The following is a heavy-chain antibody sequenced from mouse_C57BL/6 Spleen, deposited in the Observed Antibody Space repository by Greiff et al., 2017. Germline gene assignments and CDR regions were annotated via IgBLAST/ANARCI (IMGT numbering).Heavy chain of an antibody. J-gene: IGHJ2*01. Sequence: QVQLQQSGAELVRPGASVTLSCKASGYTFTDYEMHWVKQTPVHGLEWIGAIDPETGGTGYNQKFKGKAILTADKSSRTAYMELRSLTSEDSSVYYCTRDEFYYSNYRAFDYWGQGTTLTVSS. CDR2: IDPETGGT. CDR3: TRDEFYYSNYRAFDY. V-gene: IGHV1-15*01. CDR1: GYTFTDYE. D-gene: IGHD2-5*01.